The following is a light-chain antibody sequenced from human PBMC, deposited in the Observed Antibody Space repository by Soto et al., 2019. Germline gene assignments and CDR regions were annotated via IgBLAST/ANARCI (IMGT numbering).Light chain of an antibody. J-gene: IGLJ2*01. Sequence: QSALTQPAAVSGSPGQSITISCTGNSSDVVGYNYVSWYQQHTGKAPKLMIYDVSNRPSGVSNRFSGSKSGNTASLTISGLQAEDEADYYCSSYTSSSTLDVVFGGGTQLTVL. CDR3: SSYTSSSTLDVV. V-gene: IGLV2-14*01. CDR1: SSDVVGYNY. CDR2: DVS.